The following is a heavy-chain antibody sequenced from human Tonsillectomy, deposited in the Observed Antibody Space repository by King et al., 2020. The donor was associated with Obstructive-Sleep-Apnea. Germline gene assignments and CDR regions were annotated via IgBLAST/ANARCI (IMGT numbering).Heavy chain of an antibody. CDR2: IKSKSDGGTT. D-gene: IGHD3-16*02. CDR1: GFTFSNAW. V-gene: IGHV3-15*01. J-gene: IGHJ4*02. Sequence: VQLVESGGGLVKPGGSLRLSCAASGFTFSNAWMSWVRQAPGKGLEWVGRIKSKSDGGTTDYAAPVKGRFTISRDVSKNMLYLQMNSLKTEDTAVYNCTTDGVRVGELSNYFDYWGQGTLVTVSS. CDR3: TTDGVRVGELSNYFDY.